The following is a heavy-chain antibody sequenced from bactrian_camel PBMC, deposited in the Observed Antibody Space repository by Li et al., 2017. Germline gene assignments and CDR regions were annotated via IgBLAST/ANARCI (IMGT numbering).Heavy chain of an antibody. V-gene: IGHV3S54*01. D-gene: IGHD6*01. CDR2: MYNRLVLKT. Sequence: VQLVESGGGSVQTGGSLRLSCASSGDVGTYSINCMGWFRQAPGKEREGVAAMYNRLVLKTYYADSVKDRFTISRDDAKNTVYLQMNSLKPEDTAMYYCAAGSWVAGSLDEHDYVHWGQGTQVTVS. CDR3: AAGSWVAGSLDEHDYVH. CDR1: GDVGTYSINC. J-gene: IGHJ4*01.